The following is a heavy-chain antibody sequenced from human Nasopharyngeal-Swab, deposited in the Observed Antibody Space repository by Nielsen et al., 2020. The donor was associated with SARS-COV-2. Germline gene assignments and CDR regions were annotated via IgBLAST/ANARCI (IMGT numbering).Heavy chain of an antibody. D-gene: IGHD6-19*01. CDR2: ISYDGSNK. V-gene: IGHV3-30*18. Sequence: GESLKISCAASGFTFSSYGMHWVRQAPGKGLEWVAVISYDGSNKYYADSVKGRFTISRDNSKNTLYLQMNSLRAEDTAVYYCAKGGSSGWWGAFDIWGQGTMVTVSS. CDR3: AKGGSSGWWGAFDI. J-gene: IGHJ3*02. CDR1: GFTFSSYG.